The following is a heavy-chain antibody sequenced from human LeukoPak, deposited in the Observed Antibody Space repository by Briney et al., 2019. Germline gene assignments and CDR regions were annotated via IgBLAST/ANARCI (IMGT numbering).Heavy chain of an antibody. CDR3: ARDHVENSIDAPGHY. CDR1: GFTFGSYW. D-gene: IGHD3-3*02. V-gene: IGHV3-7*01. Sequence: AGGSLRLSCAASGFTFGSYWMSWVRQAPGKGLEWVANIKQDGSEKYYVDSVKGRFTISRDNAKNSLYLQMNSLRAEDTAVYYCARDHVENSIDAPGHYWGQGTLVTVSS. J-gene: IGHJ4*02. CDR2: IKQDGSEK.